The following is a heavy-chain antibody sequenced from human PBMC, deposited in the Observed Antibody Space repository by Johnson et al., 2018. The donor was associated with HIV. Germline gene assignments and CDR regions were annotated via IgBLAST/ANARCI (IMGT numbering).Heavy chain of an antibody. Sequence: VQLVESGGGLVQPGGSLRLSCAASGFSVSNNYMSWVRQAPGKGPEWVSVIYSGGTTYYADSVKGRFTISRDNSRNTLYLQMNSLRAEDTAVFYCARDLVVGDPSTPLTHAFDIWGQGTMVTVSS. CDR2: IYSGGTT. CDR3: ARDLVVGDPSTPLTHAFDI. CDR1: GFSVSNNY. D-gene: IGHD1-26*01. J-gene: IGHJ3*02. V-gene: IGHV3-66*01.